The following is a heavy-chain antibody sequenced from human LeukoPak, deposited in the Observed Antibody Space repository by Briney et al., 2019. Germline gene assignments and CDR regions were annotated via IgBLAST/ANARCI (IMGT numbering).Heavy chain of an antibody. V-gene: IGHV3-7*01. D-gene: IGHD5-18*01. CDR3: ARYTAMAAPGWFDY. J-gene: IGHJ4*02. CDR1: GFTFSTYW. Sequence: GGSLRLSCAASGFTFSTYWMTWVRQAPGKGLEWVAHIKQDGSEKYYVDSVKGRFTISRDNAKNSLYLQMDSLRAEDTAVYYCARYTAMAAPGWFDYWGQGTQVTVSS. CDR2: IKQDGSEK.